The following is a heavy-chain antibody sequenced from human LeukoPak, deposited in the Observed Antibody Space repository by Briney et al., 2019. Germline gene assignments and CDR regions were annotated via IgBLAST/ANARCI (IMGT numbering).Heavy chain of an antibody. CDR1: GFTFSNYA. V-gene: IGHV3-23*01. Sequence: GGSLRLSCGASGFTFSNYAMSCVRQTPGKGLEWVSTITTSSDTAYYADSVKGRFTISRDTSKNTMYLQMNGLRAEDTAVYYCARAPPHDYDSTGYYSSFDYWGQGTLVTVSS. CDR3: ARAPPHDYDSTGYYSSFDY. D-gene: IGHD3-22*01. CDR2: ITTSSDTA. J-gene: IGHJ4*02.